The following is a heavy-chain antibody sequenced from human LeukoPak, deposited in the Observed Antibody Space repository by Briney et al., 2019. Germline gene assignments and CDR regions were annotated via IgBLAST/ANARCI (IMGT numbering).Heavy chain of an antibody. Sequence: PGGSLRLSCAASGVTSSSYAMSWVRQAPGKGLEWVSAISGSGDTTYYADSVKGRFTISRDNLKNTLYVQMNSLRVEDTAVYYCAKGHSAHGTGFDYWGQGTLVIVSS. CDR3: AKGHSAHGTGFDY. V-gene: IGHV3-23*01. CDR2: ISGSGDTT. J-gene: IGHJ4*02. CDR1: GVTSSSYA. D-gene: IGHD1-1*01.